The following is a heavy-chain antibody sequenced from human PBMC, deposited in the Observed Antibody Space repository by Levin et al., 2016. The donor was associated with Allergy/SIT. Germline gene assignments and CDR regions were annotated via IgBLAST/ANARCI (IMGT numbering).Heavy chain of an antibody. V-gene: IGHV3-33*01. Sequence: VRQAPGKGLEWVALIWYDGSDKYYADSVKGRFTISRDNSKNTLYLQMNSLRAEDTALYYCARGSGSSSSDYWGQGTLVTVSS. CDR3: ARGSGSSSSDY. CDR2: IWYDGSDK. D-gene: IGHD6-6*01. J-gene: IGHJ4*02.